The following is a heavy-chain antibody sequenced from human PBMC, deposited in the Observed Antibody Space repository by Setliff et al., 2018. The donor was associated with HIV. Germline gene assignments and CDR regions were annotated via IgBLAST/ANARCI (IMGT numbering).Heavy chain of an antibody. J-gene: IGHJ6*03. CDR3: TRGSSGWKYYYYYYMDL. Sequence: SLRLSCAASRFSFRSYWMNWVRQAPGKGLAWVASIKQDGSEIYYVDSVKGRFTISRDNARGALFLQMNNLRADDTALYYCTRGSSGWKYYYYYYMDLWGSGTTVTVSS. CDR2: IKQDGSEI. D-gene: IGHD6-19*01. CDR1: RFSFRSYW. V-gene: IGHV3-7*03.